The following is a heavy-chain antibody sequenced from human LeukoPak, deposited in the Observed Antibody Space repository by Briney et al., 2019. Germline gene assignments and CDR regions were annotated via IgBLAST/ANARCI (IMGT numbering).Heavy chain of an antibody. J-gene: IGHJ6*04. D-gene: IGHD1-14*01. Sequence: GGSLRLSWAASGFTFSSYWMHWVRQAPGKGLVWVSRINSDGGSTSYADSVKGRFTISRDNAKNTLYLQMNSLRAEDTAVYYCAREPDYYYGMDVWGKGTTVTVSS. CDR1: GFTFSSYW. CDR3: AREPDYYYGMDV. CDR2: INSDGGST. V-gene: IGHV3-74*01.